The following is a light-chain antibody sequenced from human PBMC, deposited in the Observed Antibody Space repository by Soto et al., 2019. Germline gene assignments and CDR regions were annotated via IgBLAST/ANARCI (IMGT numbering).Light chain of an antibody. Sequence: EIVFTQSPGTLSLSPGERATLSCRASQSVSSSYLAWYQQKPGQAPRLLIYGASSRATGIPDRFSGSGSGTDFTLTISSLEPEDFAIYYCQQREDWPRAFGGGTKV. CDR3: QQREDWPRA. J-gene: IGKJ4*01. CDR1: QSVSSSY. V-gene: IGKV3D-20*02. CDR2: GAS.